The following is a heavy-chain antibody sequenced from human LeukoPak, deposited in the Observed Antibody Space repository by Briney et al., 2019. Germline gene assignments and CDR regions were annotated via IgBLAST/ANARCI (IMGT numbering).Heavy chain of an antibody. CDR2: ISSSGSTI. J-gene: IGHJ5*02. Sequence: GGSLRLSCAASGFTLSSYELNWVRPAPGKGLEWVSYISSSGSTIYYADSVKGRFTISRDNAKNSLYLQMNSLRAEDTAVYYCAREAEGWFDPWGQGTLVTVSS. CDR3: AREAEGWFDP. CDR1: GFTLSSYE. V-gene: IGHV3-48*03. D-gene: IGHD6-19*01.